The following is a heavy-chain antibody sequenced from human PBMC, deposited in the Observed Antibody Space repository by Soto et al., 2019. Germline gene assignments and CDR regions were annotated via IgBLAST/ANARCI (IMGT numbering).Heavy chain of an antibody. CDR3: ARGQRPTVTTGGGMDV. Sequence: SETLSLTCAVYGGSFSGYYWSWIRQPPGKGLEWIGEINHSGSTNYNPSLKSRVTISVDTSKNQFSLKLSSVTAADTAVYYCARGQRPTVTTGGGMDVWGQGTTVTVSS. CDR2: INHSGST. CDR1: GGSFSGYY. V-gene: IGHV4-34*01. D-gene: IGHD4-17*01. J-gene: IGHJ6*02.